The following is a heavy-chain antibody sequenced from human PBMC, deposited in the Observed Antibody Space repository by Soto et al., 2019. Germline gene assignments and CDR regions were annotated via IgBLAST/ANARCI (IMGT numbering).Heavy chain of an antibody. D-gene: IGHD1-26*01. J-gene: IGHJ5*02. CDR3: ARDSEEPSDIYCFDP. Sequence: QVQLVESGGGVVQPGEPLRLSCAASGFPFNNYAMHWVRQAPGRGLEWVAAVSSDGNHKHYANSVKGRFTISRDKSKNTLILQMYSLRVEDTAIYYCARDSEEPSDIYCFDPWGQGTLVTVSS. CDR2: VSSDGNHK. V-gene: IGHV3-30-3*01. CDR1: GFPFNNYA.